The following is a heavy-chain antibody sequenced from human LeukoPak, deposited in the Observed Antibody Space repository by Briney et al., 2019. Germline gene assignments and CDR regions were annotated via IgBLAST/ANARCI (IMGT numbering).Heavy chain of an antibody. CDR2: IIPILGIA. J-gene: IGHJ4*02. D-gene: IGHD5-18*01. V-gene: IGHV1-69*04. CDR1: GGTFNKYA. CDR3: ARDYGPSPVDTGPRAVHFDY. Sequence: SVKVSCKASGGTFNKYAITWVRQVPGQGLEWMGRIIPILGIANYAQKFQGRVTSTADKSTSTAYMELSSLRSEDTAVYYCARDYGPSPVDTGPRAVHFDYWGQGTLVPVPS.